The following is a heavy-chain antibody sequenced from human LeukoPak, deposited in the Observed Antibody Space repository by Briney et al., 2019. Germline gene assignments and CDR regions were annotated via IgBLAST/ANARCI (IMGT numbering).Heavy chain of an antibody. J-gene: IGHJ4*02. V-gene: IGHV3-30*18. CDR1: GFTFSSYG. Sequence: GGSLRLSCAASGFTFSSYGMHWVRQAPGKGLEWVAVISYDGSNKYYADSVKGRFTISRDNSKNTLYLQMNSLRAEDTAVYYCVKDGSLYGDYGSYFDYWGQGTLVTVSS. CDR3: VKDGSLYGDYGSYFDY. D-gene: IGHD4-17*01. CDR2: ISYDGSNK.